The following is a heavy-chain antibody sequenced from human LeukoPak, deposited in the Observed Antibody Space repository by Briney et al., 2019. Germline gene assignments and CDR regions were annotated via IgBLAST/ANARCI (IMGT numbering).Heavy chain of an antibody. J-gene: IGHJ6*04. CDR3: ARCGYSYGSYYYYGMDV. V-gene: IGHV3-30*03. CDR1: GFTFSSYG. CDR2: ISYDGSNK. D-gene: IGHD5-18*01. Sequence: PGRSLRLSCAASGFTFSSYGMHWVRQAPGKGLEWVAVISYDGSNKYYADSVKGRFTISRDNSKNTLYLQMNSLRAEDTAVYYCARCGYSYGSYYYYGMDVWGKGTTVTVSS.